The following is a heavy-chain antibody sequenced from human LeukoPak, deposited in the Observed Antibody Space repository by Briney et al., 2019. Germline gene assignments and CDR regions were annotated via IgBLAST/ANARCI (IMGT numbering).Heavy chain of an antibody. CDR1: GGAIRSHY. V-gene: IGHV4-59*08. CDR2: IYYSGST. J-gene: IGHJ4*02. Sequence: PSETLSLTCTVSGGAIRSHYWNWIRQPPGKGLEWIGYIYYSGSTNYNPSLKSRVTISVDTSKNQFSLKLTSVTAADTAVYYCARHGGWLAGARNWGQGTLVTVSS. CDR3: ARHGGWLAGARN. D-gene: IGHD6-19*01.